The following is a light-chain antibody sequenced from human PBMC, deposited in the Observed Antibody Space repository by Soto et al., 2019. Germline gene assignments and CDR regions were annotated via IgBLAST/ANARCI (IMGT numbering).Light chain of an antibody. J-gene: IGLJ2*01. CDR1: SSDVGGYNY. V-gene: IGLV2-14*01. CDR3: SSYTSRSSVV. Sequence: QSALTQPASVSGSPGQSITISCTGTSSDVGGYNYVSWYQQHPGKAPKLMIYEVSNRPSGVSNRFSGSKSGNTGSLTISGLQAEDEGDYYCSSYTSRSSVVFGGGTKVTVL. CDR2: EVS.